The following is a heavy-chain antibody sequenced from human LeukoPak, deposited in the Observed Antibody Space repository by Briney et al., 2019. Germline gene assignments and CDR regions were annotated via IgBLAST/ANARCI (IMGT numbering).Heavy chain of an antibody. CDR2: ISGSSIYT. Sequence: GGSLRLSCAVSGFTFSDYYMSWIRQAPGKGLEWISYISGSSIYTDYADSVKGRFTISRGNAKNSLYLQMNSLRVEDTAVYYCARGTDKFDYWGQGTLVTVSS. CDR1: GFTFSDYY. CDR3: ARGTDKFDY. D-gene: IGHD2-2*01. J-gene: IGHJ4*02. V-gene: IGHV3-11*06.